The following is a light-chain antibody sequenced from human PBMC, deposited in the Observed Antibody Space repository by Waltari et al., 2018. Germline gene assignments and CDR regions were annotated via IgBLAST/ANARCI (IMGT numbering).Light chain of an antibody. CDR2: AAS. V-gene: IGKV1-9*01. CDR3: QQHDSYPLT. J-gene: IGKJ4*01. CDR1: QGISSY. Sequence: DIQLTQSPSFLSASVGARVTITCRASQGISSYLAWYQQKPGKAPKLLIYAASTLQSGVPSRFSGSGSGTEFTLTISSLQPEDFVSYYCQQHDSYPLTFGGGTKVEIK.